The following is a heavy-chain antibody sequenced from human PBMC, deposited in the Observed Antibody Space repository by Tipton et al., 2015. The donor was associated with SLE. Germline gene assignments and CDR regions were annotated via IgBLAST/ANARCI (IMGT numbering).Heavy chain of an antibody. CDR1: GFTFDDYA. CDR3: ARDDLDLGELSFTTDY. CDR2: IKQDGSEK. V-gene: IGHV3-7*01. J-gene: IGHJ4*02. Sequence: SLRLSCAASGFTFDDYAMHWVRQAPGKGLEWVANIKQDGSEKYYVDSVKGRFTISRDNAKNSLYLQMNSLRAEDTAVYYCARDDLDLGELSFTTDYWGQGTLVTVSS. D-gene: IGHD3-16*02.